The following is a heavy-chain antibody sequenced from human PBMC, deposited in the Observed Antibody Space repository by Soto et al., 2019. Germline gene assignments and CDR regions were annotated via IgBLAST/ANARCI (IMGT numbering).Heavy chain of an antibody. J-gene: IGHJ3*01. Sequence: EVQLVESGGGLVQPGGSLRLSCAASGFTFSGYSLNWVRQAPGKGLEWVSYISSSSSTTYYADPVKGRFTISRDSANNSLYLQMNSLRAEDPAVYYCARSYRLDTFAFWGQGTMVTVSS. CDR2: ISSSSSTT. CDR3: ARSYRLDTFAF. V-gene: IGHV3-48*01. CDR1: GFTFSGYS.